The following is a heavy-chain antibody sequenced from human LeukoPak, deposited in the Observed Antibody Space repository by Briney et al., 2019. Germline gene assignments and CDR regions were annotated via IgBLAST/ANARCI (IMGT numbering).Heavy chain of an antibody. CDR3: ARAEVVVAATRAFGI. J-gene: IGHJ3*02. D-gene: IGHD2-15*01. CDR2: ISAYNGNT. CDR1: GYTFTSCG. Sequence: ASVKVSCKASGYTFTSCGISWVRQAPGQGLEWIGWISAYNGNTNYAQKLQGRVTMTTDTSTSTAYMELRSLRSDDTAVYYCARAEVVVAATRAFGIWGQGTMVTVSS. V-gene: IGHV1-18*01.